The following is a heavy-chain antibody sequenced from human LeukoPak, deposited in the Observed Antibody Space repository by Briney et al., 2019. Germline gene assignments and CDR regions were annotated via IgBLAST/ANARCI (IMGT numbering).Heavy chain of an antibody. CDR2: IIPILGIA. Sequence: ASVKVSCKASGGTFSSYAISWVRQAPGQGLEWMGRIIPILGIANYAQKFQGRVTITADKSTSTAYMELSSLRSEDTAVYYCARDSSSNDWFDPWGQGTLVTVSS. J-gene: IGHJ5*02. D-gene: IGHD6-6*01. CDR1: GGTFSSYA. CDR3: ARDSSSNDWFDP. V-gene: IGHV1-69*04.